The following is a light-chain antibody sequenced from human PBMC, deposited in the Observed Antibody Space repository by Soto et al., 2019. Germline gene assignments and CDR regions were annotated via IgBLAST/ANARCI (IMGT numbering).Light chain of an antibody. V-gene: IGKV3-20*01. CDR2: EAS. Sequence: EIVLTQSPGTLSLSPGERATLSCRASQSVSSTYLAWYQQRPGQTPKLLIYEASTRATGIPDRFSGSGSGTDYTLTIGRLEPEDVAVYYCQQYGNSPQTFGQETKVDMK. CDR3: QQYGNSPQT. CDR1: QSVSSTY. J-gene: IGKJ1*01.